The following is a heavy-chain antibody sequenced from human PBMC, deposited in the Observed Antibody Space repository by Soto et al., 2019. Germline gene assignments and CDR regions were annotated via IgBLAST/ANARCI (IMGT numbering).Heavy chain of an antibody. Sequence: QITLKESGPTLVKPTQTLTLTCTFSGFSLSTSGVGVGWIRQPPGKALECLALIYWDDDKRYSPSLKSRLTITKDTSKNQVVLTMTNMDPVDTATYYCAHRRVGYYGSGSYRHYYYYGMDVWGQGTTVTVSS. CDR1: GFSLSTSGVG. CDR2: IYWDDDK. J-gene: IGHJ6*02. V-gene: IGHV2-5*02. D-gene: IGHD3-10*01. CDR3: AHRRVGYYGSGSYRHYYYYGMDV.